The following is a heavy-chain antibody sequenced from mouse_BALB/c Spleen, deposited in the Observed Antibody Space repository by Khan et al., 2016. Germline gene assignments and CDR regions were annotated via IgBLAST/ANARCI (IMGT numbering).Heavy chain of an antibody. Sequence: QVQLQQSGAELAKPGASVKMSCKASGYTFSSNLMHWVKQRPGQGLEWIGYINPSTNYSEYNQKFKDKATLTADKSSTTAYMQLRSLTSDDSAVYYCARGGGYYVHYYSMDYWGQGTSVIVSS. J-gene: IGHJ4*01. V-gene: IGHV1-4*01. D-gene: IGHD1-1*01. CDR2: INPSTNYS. CDR1: GYTFSSNL. CDR3: ARGGGYYVHYYSMDY.